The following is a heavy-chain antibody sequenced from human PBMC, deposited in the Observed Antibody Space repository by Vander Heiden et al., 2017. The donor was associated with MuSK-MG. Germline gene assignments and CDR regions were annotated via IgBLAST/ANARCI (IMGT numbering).Heavy chain of an antibody. V-gene: IGHV3-21*01. CDR2: ISSSSSYI. Sequence: EVQLVESGGGLVKPGGSLRLSCAASGFPFSSYSMNRVRQAQGKGLEWVSSISSSSSYIYYADSVKGRFTISRDNAKNSLYLQMNSLRAEDTAVYYCARDLRGATGFDYWGQGTLVTVSS. J-gene: IGHJ4*02. D-gene: IGHD1-26*01. CDR1: GFPFSSYS. CDR3: ARDLRGATGFDY.